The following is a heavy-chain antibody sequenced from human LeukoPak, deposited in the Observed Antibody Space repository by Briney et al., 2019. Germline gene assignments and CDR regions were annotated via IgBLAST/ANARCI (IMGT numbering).Heavy chain of an antibody. J-gene: IGHJ4*02. CDR3: ARLKLLWSNYFDY. CDR1: GFTFSSYG. V-gene: IGHV3-23*01. CDR2: ISGSGDST. Sequence: GGSLRLSCATSGFTFSSYGMSWVRQAPGKGLEWVSTISGSGDSTFYADSVKGRFTISRDNSKNTLYLQMNSLRAEDTAVYYCARLKLLWSNYFDYWGQGTLVTVSS. D-gene: IGHD2-2*01.